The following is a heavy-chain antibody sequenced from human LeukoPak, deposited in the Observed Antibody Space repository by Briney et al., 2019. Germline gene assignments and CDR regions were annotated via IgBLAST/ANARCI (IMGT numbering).Heavy chain of an antibody. D-gene: IGHD3-22*01. J-gene: IGHJ4*02. CDR1: GFTFSSYW. Sequence: PGGSLRLSCAASGFTFSSYWMSWVRQAPGKGLEWVANIKQDGSEKYYVDSVKGRFTISRDNAKNSLYLQMNSLRAEDTAVYYCARPPEGYYYDSSGYYYGHWGQGTLVTVSS. CDR2: IKQDGSEK. CDR3: ARPPEGYYYDSSGYYYGH. V-gene: IGHV3-7*01.